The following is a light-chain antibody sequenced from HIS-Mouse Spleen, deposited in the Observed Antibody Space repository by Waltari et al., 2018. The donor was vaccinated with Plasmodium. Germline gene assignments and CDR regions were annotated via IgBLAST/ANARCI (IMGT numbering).Light chain of an antibody. CDR2: KAS. V-gene: IGKV1-5*03. J-gene: IGKJ2*01. Sequence: DIQMTQSPSTLSASVGASVTITCRASQSISSWLAWYQQKPGKAPKLLIYKASSLESGVPSRFSGSGSGTEFTLTISSLQPDDFATYYCQQYNSYSTFGQGTKLEIK. CDR1: QSISSW. CDR3: QQYNSYST.